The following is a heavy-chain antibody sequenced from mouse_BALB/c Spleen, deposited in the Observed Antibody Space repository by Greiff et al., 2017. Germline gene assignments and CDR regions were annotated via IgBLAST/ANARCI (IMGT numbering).Heavy chain of an antibody. CDR1: GYTFSSYW. J-gene: IGHJ4*01. V-gene: IGHV1-9*01. Sequence: VKLQESGAELMKPGASVKISCKATGYTFSSYWIEWVKQRPGHGLEWIGEILPGSGSTNYNEKFKGKATFTADTSSNTAYMQLSSLTSEDSAVYYCARSTTAEGYYAMDYWGQGTSVTVSS. D-gene: IGHD1-2*01. CDR2: ILPGSGST. CDR3: ARSTTAEGYYAMDY.